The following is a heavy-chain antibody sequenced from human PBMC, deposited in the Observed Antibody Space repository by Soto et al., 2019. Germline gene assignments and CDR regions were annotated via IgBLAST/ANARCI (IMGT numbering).Heavy chain of an antibody. CDR2: ISAYNGNT. CDR3: AIALPSYDILTGYYYNWFDP. V-gene: IGHV1-18*01. CDR1: GYTFTSYG. J-gene: IGHJ5*02. D-gene: IGHD3-9*01. Sequence: QVQLVQSGAEVKKPGASVKVSCKASGYTFTSYGISWVRQAPGQGLEWMGWISAYNGNTNYAQKHQGRVTMTTETSTSTAYLELRRLRSDDTALYYGAIALPSYDILTGYYYNWFDPWGQGTLVTVSS.